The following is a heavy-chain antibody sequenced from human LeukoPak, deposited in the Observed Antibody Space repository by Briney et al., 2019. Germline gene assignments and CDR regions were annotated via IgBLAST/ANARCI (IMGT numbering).Heavy chain of an antibody. CDR3: ARANYVWGSYVD. D-gene: IGHD3-16*01. CDR1: GGSISDYY. V-gene: IGHV4-4*07. CDR2: LYASGNT. J-gene: IGHJ4*02. Sequence: SETLSLTCTVSGGSISDYYWSWIRQPAGKGLEWIGHLYASGNTKYNPSLRSRVTMSVDTSKIQFSLNLRSVTAADTAVYFCARANYVWGSYVDWGQGTLVTVSS.